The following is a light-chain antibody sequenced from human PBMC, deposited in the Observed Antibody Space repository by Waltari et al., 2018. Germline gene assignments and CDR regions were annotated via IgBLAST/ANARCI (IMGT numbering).Light chain of an antibody. CDR1: SRDVGGYDY. CDR2: EVT. V-gene: IGLV2-14*01. J-gene: IGLJ3*02. CDR3: FSYRRSSTWV. Sequence: QSALTQPASVSGSPGHPITISCTGTSRDVGGYDYVSWYQQHPGKAPKLLLYEVTTGPSGVSYRFSGSKSANAASLTISGLQAEDEADYYCFSYRRSSTWVFGEGTKLTVL.